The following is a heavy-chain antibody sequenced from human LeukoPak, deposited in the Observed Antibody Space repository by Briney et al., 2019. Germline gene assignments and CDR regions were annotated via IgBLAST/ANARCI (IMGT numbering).Heavy chain of an antibody. J-gene: IGHJ4*02. Sequence: GRSLRLSCAGSGFIFNNYAMHWVRQPPGKGLEWVSGISWNSGSIGYADSVKGRFTISRDNAKNSLYLQMNSLRVEDTAFYYCAKDNRRHYTSGPNPDSLHWGQGALVTVSS. CDR1: GFIFNNYA. D-gene: IGHD6-19*01. V-gene: IGHV3-9*01. CDR2: ISWNSGSI. CDR3: AKDNRRHYTSGPNPDSLH.